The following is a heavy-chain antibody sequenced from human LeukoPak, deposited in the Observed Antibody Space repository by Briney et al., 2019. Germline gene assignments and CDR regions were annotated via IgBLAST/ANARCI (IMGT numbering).Heavy chain of an antibody. CDR1: GFTFSSYA. D-gene: IGHD5-12*01. J-gene: IGHJ4*02. CDR3: APYRLSIIDS. V-gene: IGHV3-23*01. CDR2: TTDSGGST. Sequence: PGGSLRLSCAASGFTFSSYAMYWVRQAPGKGLEWVSSTTDSGGSTYYVDSVKGRFTISRDNSKNVLYLQMNSLRAEDTAVYYCAPYRLSIIDSWGQGTLVTVSS.